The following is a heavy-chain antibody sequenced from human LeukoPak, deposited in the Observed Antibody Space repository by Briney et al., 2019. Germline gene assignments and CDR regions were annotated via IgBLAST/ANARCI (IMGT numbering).Heavy chain of an antibody. CDR1: GYTFTSYG. CDR3: ARVDRLVVRGVLQYYFDY. J-gene: IGHJ4*02. V-gene: IGHV1-18*01. D-gene: IGHD3-10*01. CDR2: ISAYNGNT. Sequence: GASVTVSCKASGYTFTSYGISWVRQAPGQGLEAMGWISAYNGNTNYAQKLQGRVTMTTDTSTSTAYMELRSLRSDDTAVYYCARVDRLVVRGVLQYYFDYWGQGTLVTVSS.